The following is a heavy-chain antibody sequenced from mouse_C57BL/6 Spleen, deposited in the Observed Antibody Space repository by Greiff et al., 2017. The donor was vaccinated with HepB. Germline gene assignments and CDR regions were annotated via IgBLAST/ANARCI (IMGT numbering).Heavy chain of an antibody. V-gene: IGHV5-4*01. CDR1: GFTFSSYA. Sequence: EVNVVESGGGLVKPGGSLKLSCAASGFTFSSYAMSWVRQTPEKRLEWVATISDGGSYTYYPDNVKGRFTISRDNAKNNLYLQMSHLKSEDTAMYYCARDRGRFDYWGQGTTLTVSS. CDR3: ARDRGRFDY. CDR2: ISDGGSYT. J-gene: IGHJ2*01. D-gene: IGHD1-1*01.